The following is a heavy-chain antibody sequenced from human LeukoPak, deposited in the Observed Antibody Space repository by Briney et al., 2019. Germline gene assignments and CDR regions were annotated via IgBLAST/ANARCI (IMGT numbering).Heavy chain of an antibody. CDR2: ISSSGNTI. D-gene: IGHD5-12*01. V-gene: IGHV3-48*03. J-gene: IGHJ4*02. Sequence: LPGGSLRLSCTGSGFIFSRYEVNRVRQAPGKGLEWVSYISSSGNTIYYADSVKGRFTISRDNAKNSLYLQMNSLRAEDTAVYYCSSKIVVTTTGWLFDYWGPGSLVTVSS. CDR1: GFIFSRYE. CDR3: SSKIVVTTTGWLFDY.